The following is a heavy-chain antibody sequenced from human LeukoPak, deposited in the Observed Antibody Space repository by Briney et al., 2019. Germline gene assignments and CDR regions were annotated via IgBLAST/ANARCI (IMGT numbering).Heavy chain of an antibody. V-gene: IGHV3-53*01. CDR1: GFTVSSNY. CDR3: AKTGIYDILTGYPKYFDY. J-gene: IGHJ4*02. D-gene: IGHD3-9*01. Sequence: GGSLRLSCAASGFTVSSNYMSWVRQAPGKGLEWVSVIYSGGSTYYADSVKGRFTISRDNSKNTLYLQMNSLRAEDTAVYYCAKTGIYDILTGYPKYFDYWGQGTLVTVSS. CDR2: IYSGGST.